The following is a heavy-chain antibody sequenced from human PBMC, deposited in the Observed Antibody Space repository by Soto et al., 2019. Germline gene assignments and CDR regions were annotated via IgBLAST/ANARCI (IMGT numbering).Heavy chain of an antibody. D-gene: IGHD3-22*01. CDR2: ISAYNGNT. CDR3: ARDLIPPYYYDSSGYYPFDY. V-gene: IGHV1-18*03. Sequence: ASVKVSCKASGYTFTSYGISWVRQAPGQGLEWMGWISAYNGNTNYAQKLQGRVTMTTDTSTSTAYMELRSLRSDDMAVYYCARDLIPPYYYDSSGYYPFDYWGQGTLVTVSS. J-gene: IGHJ4*02. CDR1: GYTFTSYG.